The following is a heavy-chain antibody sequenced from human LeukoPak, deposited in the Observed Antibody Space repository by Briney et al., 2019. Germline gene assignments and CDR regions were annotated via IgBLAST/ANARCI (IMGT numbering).Heavy chain of an antibody. Sequence: PGGSLRLSCAASGFTFSSYWVHWIRQAPGEGLVWVSRINSDGTSTSHADSVKGRFTIARDNAKNTVSLHVNSLRAEDTAVYYCVTLTADVDQHAFDMWGQGTMVTVSS. J-gene: IGHJ3*02. V-gene: IGHV3-74*01. CDR3: VTLTADVDQHAFDM. CDR2: INSDGTST. CDR1: GFTFSSYW. D-gene: IGHD2-21*02.